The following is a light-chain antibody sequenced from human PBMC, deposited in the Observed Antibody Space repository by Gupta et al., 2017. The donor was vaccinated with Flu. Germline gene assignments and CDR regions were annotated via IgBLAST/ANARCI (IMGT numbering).Light chain of an antibody. CDR3: QQVNYSPWT. CDR2: VAS. Sequence: PSFLSASIGDRVTITCRASQGISTYLAWYQQKPGKAPKLLIYVASSLQSGVPSRFSGSESGTEFTLTISSLEAEDFATYYCQQVNYSPWTFGQGTKVEIK. J-gene: IGKJ1*01. CDR1: QGISTY. V-gene: IGKV1-9*01.